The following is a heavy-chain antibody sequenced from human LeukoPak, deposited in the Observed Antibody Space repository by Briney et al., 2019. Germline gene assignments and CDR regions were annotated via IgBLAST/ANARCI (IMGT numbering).Heavy chain of an antibody. Sequence: PSGTLSLTCTVSGGSISSYYWSWIRQPAGKGLEWIGRIYTSGSTNYNPSLKSRVTMSVDTSKNQFSLKLSSVTAADTALYYCARAGLYNWNYEGTAYFDYWGQGTLVTVSS. D-gene: IGHD1-7*01. CDR3: ARAGLYNWNYEGTAYFDY. J-gene: IGHJ4*02. V-gene: IGHV4-4*07. CDR1: GGSISSYY. CDR2: IYTSGST.